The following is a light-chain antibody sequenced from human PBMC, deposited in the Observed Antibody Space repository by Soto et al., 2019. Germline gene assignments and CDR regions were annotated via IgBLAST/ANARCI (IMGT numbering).Light chain of an antibody. V-gene: IGKV1-39*01. CDR3: QQSYSAPYT. J-gene: IGKJ3*01. Sequence: DIQMTQSPSSLSASVGGRVTITCRASQTINNYLNWYQQKPGKAPNLLIYAAISLQSGVPSRFSGSGSGTHFTLTISSLQPEDFAIYYCQQSYSAPYTFGPGTKVDIK. CDR1: QTINNY. CDR2: AAI.